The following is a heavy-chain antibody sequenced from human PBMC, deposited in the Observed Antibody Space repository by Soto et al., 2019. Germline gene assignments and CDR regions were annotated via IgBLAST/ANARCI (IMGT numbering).Heavy chain of an antibody. CDR3: HRATYSGFGLDS. D-gene: IGHD6-25*01. V-gene: IGHV3-11*01. Sequence: PGGSLRLSCLASGFNVSNSYITWIRQAPGKGLEWISYTSGSGGTTYYADSVKGRFTMSRDNAKNELFLQLNSLKRDDTAVYYCHRATYSGFGLDSWGQGTLVTVSS. CDR2: TSGSGGTT. CDR1: GFNVSNSY. J-gene: IGHJ5*01.